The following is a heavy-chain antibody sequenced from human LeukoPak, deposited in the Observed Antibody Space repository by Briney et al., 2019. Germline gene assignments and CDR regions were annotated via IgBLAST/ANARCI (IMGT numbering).Heavy chain of an antibody. Sequence: PSETLSLTCAVYGGSFSGYYWSWIRQPPGKGLEWIGEINHSGSTDYNPSLKSRVTISVDTSKNQFSLKLSSVTAADTAVYYCARGGGLALFEYWGQGTLVTVSS. V-gene: IGHV4-34*01. J-gene: IGHJ4*02. D-gene: IGHD4-23*01. CDR3: ARGGGLALFEY. CDR1: GGSFSGYY. CDR2: INHSGST.